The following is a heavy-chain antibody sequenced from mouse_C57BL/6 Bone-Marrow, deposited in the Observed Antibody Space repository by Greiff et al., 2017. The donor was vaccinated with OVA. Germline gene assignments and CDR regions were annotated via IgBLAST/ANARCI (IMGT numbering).Heavy chain of an antibody. Sequence: QVQLKQSGPGLVQPSQSLSITCTASGFSLTSYGVHWVRQSPGKGLEWLGVIWRGGSTDYYAAFMSRLSITKDNSKSQVFFKMNSLQADDTAIYYCAKKAGVYDYGNYYAMDYWGQGTSVTVSS. CDR2: IWRGGST. J-gene: IGHJ4*01. V-gene: IGHV2-5*01. CDR1: GFSLTSYG. D-gene: IGHD2-4*01. CDR3: AKKAGVYDYGNYYAMDY.